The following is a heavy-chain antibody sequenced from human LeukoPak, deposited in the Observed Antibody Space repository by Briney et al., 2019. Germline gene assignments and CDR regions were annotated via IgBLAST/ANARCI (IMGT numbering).Heavy chain of an antibody. D-gene: IGHD4-17*01. CDR3: SGDPNGDYVGAFDM. Sequence: PGGALRLSCIASVFTLINYAMTWVRQAPGKGVEWVASLRGGGDTKYYADSVKGRFTISRDNSKNTLFLQMNSLRGEDTAVYYCSGDPNGDYVGAFDMWGPGTMVTVSS. J-gene: IGHJ3*02. V-gene: IGHV3-23*01. CDR2: LRGGGDTK. CDR1: VFTLINYA.